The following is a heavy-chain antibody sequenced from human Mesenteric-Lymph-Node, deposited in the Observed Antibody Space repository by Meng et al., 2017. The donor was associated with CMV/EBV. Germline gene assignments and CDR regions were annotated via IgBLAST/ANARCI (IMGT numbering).Heavy chain of an antibody. CDR3: ARDIGGAFVTGD. D-gene: IGHD2-21*01. J-gene: IGHJ4*02. CDR1: GGSISSYY. V-gene: IGHV4-59*01. CDR2: IYYSGST. Sequence: SETLSLTCTVSGGSISSYYWSWIRQPPGKGLEWIGYIYYSGSTNYNPSLKSRVTISVDTSKNQFSLKLSSVTAADTAVYYCARDIGGAFVTGDWGQGTLVTVSS.